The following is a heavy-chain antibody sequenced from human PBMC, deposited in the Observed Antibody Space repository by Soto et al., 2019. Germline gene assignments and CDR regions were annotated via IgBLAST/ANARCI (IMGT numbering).Heavy chain of an antibody. V-gene: IGHV4-30-2*01. CDR1: GGSISSGGYS. D-gene: IGHD3-10*01. Sequence: QLQLQESGSGLVKPSQTLSLTCAVSGGSISSGGYSWSWIRQPPGKGLEWIGYIYHSGSTYYNPSLKSRVTISVDRSKNQFPLKLSSVTAADTAVYYCARDGSGSYYYYFDYWGQGTLVTVSS. J-gene: IGHJ4*02. CDR3: ARDGSGSYYYYFDY. CDR2: IYHSGST.